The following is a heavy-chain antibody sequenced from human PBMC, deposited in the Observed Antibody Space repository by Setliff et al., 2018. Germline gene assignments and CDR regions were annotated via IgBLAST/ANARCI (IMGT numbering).Heavy chain of an antibody. CDR2: ISPSGST. V-gene: IGHV4-61*09. Sequence: PSETLSLTCTVSGAPISSGGYYWTWIRQPAGKALEWIGHISPSGSTTYNPSLKSRVTISPDTSKNHFSLKVNSVTAADTALYYCARSPSSGAYWNPRPFYSDYWGQGTLVTVSS. J-gene: IGHJ4*02. CDR1: GAPISSGGYY. D-gene: IGHD1-26*01. CDR3: ARSPSSGAYWNPRPFYSDY.